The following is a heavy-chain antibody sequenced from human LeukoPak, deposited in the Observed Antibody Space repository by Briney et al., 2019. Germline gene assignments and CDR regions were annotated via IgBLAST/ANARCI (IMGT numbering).Heavy chain of an antibody. CDR1: GFPVNKYE. D-gene: IGHD2-21*02. Sequence: GGSLRLSCAASGFPVNKYEIHWVRQAPGKGLEWISYVDAGATSTNYADSVWGRFTLSRDNAQNSVHLQMNGLRDEDTAVYYCVRGRLLRSTKYFDSRGQGALVTVSS. V-gene: IGHV3-48*03. CDR3: VRGRLLRSTKYFDS. CDR2: VDAGATST. J-gene: IGHJ4*02.